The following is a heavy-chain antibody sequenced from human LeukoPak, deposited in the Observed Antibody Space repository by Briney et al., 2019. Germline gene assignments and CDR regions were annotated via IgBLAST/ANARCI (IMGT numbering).Heavy chain of an antibody. Sequence: PSETLSLTCTVSGGSISSYYWSWIRQPPGKGLEWIGYIYYSGSTNYNPSLKSRVTISVDTSKNQFSLKLSSVTAADTAVYYCARGPVWSGYLLFWWFDPWGQGTLVTVSS. J-gene: IGHJ5*02. D-gene: IGHD3-3*01. CDR2: IYYSGST. CDR1: GGSISSYY. V-gene: IGHV4-59*01. CDR3: ARGPVWSGYLLFWWFDP.